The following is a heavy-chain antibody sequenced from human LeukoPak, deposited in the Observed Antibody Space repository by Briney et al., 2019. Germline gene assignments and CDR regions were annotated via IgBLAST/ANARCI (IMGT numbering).Heavy chain of an antibody. Sequence: SETLSLTCTVSGGSISSGDYYWSWIRQPPGKGLEWIAYMYYSGSTYYNPSLKSRVTMSADTSQNQFSLKLSSVTAADTAVYYCARGGDYNWNPSRFDPWGQGTLVTVSS. J-gene: IGHJ5*02. D-gene: IGHD1-20*01. CDR3: ARGGDYNWNPSRFDP. V-gene: IGHV4-30-4*02. CDR2: MYYSGST. CDR1: GGSISSGDYY.